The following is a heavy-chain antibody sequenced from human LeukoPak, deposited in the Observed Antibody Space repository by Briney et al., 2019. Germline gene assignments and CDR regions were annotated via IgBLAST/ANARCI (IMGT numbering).Heavy chain of an antibody. V-gene: IGHV3-7*01. Sequence: GGSLRLSCAASGFAFSSYWMSWVRQAPGKGLEWVANIKQDGSEKYYADSVKGRFTISRDNAKNSLYLQMNSLRDEDTAVYYCGRDVNDIWSGSGLDYWGQGTLVTVSS. D-gene: IGHD3-3*01. CDR3: GRDVNDIWSGSGLDY. J-gene: IGHJ4*02. CDR1: GFAFSSYW. CDR2: IKQDGSEK.